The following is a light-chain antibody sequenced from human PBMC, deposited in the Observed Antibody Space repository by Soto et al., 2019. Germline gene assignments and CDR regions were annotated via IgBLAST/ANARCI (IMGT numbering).Light chain of an antibody. J-gene: IGKJ4*01. CDR2: GAS. V-gene: IGKV3-20*01. CDR1: QSVSSSY. CDR3: QQYGSSHALT. Sequence: EIVLTQSPGTLSLSPGERATLSCRASQSVSSSYLAWYQQKPGQAPRLLIYGASSRATGIPDRFNGSGSGTDFTLTISRLEPEDFAVYYCQQYGSSHALTFGGGIKVEIK.